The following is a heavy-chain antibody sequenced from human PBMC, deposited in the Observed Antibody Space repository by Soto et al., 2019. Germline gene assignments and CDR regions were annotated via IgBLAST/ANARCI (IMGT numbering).Heavy chain of an antibody. CDR1: GYTFTSYG. CDR2: ISAYNGNT. D-gene: IGHD3-9*01. J-gene: IGHJ6*03. V-gene: IGHV1-18*01. CDR3: ARGSLVPRYFDSYYYYMDV. Sequence: QVQLVQSGAEVKKPGASVKVSCKASGYTFTSYGISWVRQAPGQGLEWMGWISAYNGNTNYAQKLQGRVTMTTDTATSTAYMELRSLRSDDTAVYYCARGSLVPRYFDSYYYYMDVWGKGTTVTVSS.